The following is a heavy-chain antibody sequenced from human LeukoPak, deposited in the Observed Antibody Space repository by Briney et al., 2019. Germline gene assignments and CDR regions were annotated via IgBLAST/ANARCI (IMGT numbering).Heavy chain of an antibody. CDR3: ARDLDSTVVTPSFDY. V-gene: IGHV3-30*04. J-gene: IGHJ4*02. CDR1: GFTFSRYA. Sequence: GGSLRLSCAASGFTFSRYAMSWVRQAPGKGLEWVAIISYDGSDKHYADSVKGRFTISRDNSKNTLYLQMNSLRGEDTAVYYCARDLDSTVVTPSFDYWGQGTLVTVSS. CDR2: ISYDGSDK. D-gene: IGHD4-23*01.